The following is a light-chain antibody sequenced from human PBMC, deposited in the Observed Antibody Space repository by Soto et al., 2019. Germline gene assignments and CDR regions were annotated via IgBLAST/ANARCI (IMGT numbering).Light chain of an antibody. V-gene: IGKV3-20*01. CDR2: GAS. CDR3: QQWGSLIRL. Sequence: MTMKHSPGTLSVTEGERATLSCRASQSVSSRYLAWYQQKPGQAPRLLIYGASSRATGIPDRFSGSGSGSDFTLTISRLEDEDFVVYDSQQWGSLIRLFCQGTIVDIK. J-gene: IGKJ1*01. CDR1: QSVSSRY.